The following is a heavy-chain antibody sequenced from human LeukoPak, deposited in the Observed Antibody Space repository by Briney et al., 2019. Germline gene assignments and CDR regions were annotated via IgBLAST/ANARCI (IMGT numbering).Heavy chain of an antibody. D-gene: IGHD3-10*01. V-gene: IGHV1-18*01. CDR1: GYTFTSYG. CDR2: ISAYNGNT. Sequence: ASVKVSCKASGYTFTSYGISWVRQAPGQGLEWMGWISAYNGNTNYAQKLQGRVTMTTDTSTSTAYMELRSLRSDDTAVYYCARDPNYYGSGSYYNADNWFDPWGQGTLVTVSS. CDR3: ARDPNYYGSGSYYNADNWFDP. J-gene: IGHJ5*02.